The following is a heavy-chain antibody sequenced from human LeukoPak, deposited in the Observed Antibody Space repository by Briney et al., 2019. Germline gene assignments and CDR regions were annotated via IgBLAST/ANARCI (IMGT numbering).Heavy chain of an antibody. CDR3: TTDNWRGLDAFDV. V-gene: IGHV3-11*01. J-gene: IGHJ3*01. CDR2: ISSSGSTI. D-gene: IGHD3-3*01. CDR1: GFTFSDYY. Sequence: GGSLRLSCAASGFTFSDYYMSWIRQAPGKGLEWVSYISSSGSTIYYADSVKGRFTISRDNAKNSLYLQMDSLKTEDTAMYYCTTDNWRGLDAFDVWGLGTMVTVSS.